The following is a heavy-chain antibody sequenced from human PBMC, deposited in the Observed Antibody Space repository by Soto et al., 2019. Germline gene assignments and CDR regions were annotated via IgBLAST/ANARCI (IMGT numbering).Heavy chain of an antibody. V-gene: IGHV4-34*01. D-gene: IGHD3-22*01. CDR1: GGSFSGYY. CDR3: ARVRKGSDSSGYDSPWFDY. Sequence: QVQLQQWGAGLLKPSETLSLTCAVYGGSFSGYYWSWIRQPPGKGLQWIGEINHSGSTNYNPSLKSRVTISVDTDKNQFSLKLSYVTAADTAVYYCARVRKGSDSSGYDSPWFDYWGQGTLVTVSS. CDR2: INHSGST. J-gene: IGHJ4*02.